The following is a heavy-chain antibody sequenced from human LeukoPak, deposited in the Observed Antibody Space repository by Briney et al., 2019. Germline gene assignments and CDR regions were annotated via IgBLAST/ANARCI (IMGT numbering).Heavy chain of an antibody. D-gene: IGHD5-18*01. CDR2: ISSTSSTI. Sequence: GGSLRLSCAASGFTFSSYSMNWVRQAPGKGLEWVSYISSTSSTIYYADSVKGRFTISGDNAKNSLYLQMNSLRAEDTAVYYCARERGYSYGYSDYWGQGTLVTVSS. CDR1: GFTFSSYS. J-gene: IGHJ4*02. CDR3: ARERGYSYGYSDY. V-gene: IGHV3-48*01.